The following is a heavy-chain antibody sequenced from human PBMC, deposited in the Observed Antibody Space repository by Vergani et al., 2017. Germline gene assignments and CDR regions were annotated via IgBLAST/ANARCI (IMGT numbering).Heavy chain of an antibody. CDR2: ISGSGGST. Sequence: EVQLLESGGGLVQPGGSLRLSCAASGFTFSSYAMSWVRQAPGKGLEWVSAISGSGGSTYYADSVKGRFTISRDNSKNTLYLQMYSLRAQDTAVYYCAKALSHCTSTSCSNGVFDIWGQGTMVTVSS. D-gene: IGHD2-2*01. V-gene: IGHV3-23*01. J-gene: IGHJ3*02. CDR3: AKALSHCTSTSCSNGVFDI. CDR1: GFTFSSYA.